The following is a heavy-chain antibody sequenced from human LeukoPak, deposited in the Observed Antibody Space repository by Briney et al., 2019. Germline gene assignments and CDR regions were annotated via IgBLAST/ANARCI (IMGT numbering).Heavy chain of an antibody. CDR3: AKSGRGDPSYFDY. D-gene: IGHD7-27*01. J-gene: IGHJ4*02. CDR2: ISASGGS. Sequence: GGSLRLSCAASGFTFSNYAMSWVRQAPGKGLEWVSGISASGGSYYADSVKGRFTISRDNSKNTLYLQMNSLRAEDTAVYYCAKSGRGDPSYFDYWGQGTLVTVSS. CDR1: GFTFSNYA. V-gene: IGHV3-23*01.